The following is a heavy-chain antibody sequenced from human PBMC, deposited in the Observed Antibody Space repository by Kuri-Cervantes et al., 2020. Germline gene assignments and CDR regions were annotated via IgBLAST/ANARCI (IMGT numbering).Heavy chain of an antibody. J-gene: IGHJ6*02. CDR2: ISSSSSTI. D-gene: IGHD3-10*01. CDR1: GFTFSIYS. Sequence: GGSLRLSCAASGFTFSIYSMNLVRQAPGKGLEWVSYISSSSSTIYYADSVKGRFTISRDNAKNSLYLQMNSLRDEDTAVYYCARDVLLWFGELLSTINYYYYYGMDVWGQGTTVTVSS. CDR3: ARDVLLWFGELLSTINYYYYYGMDV. V-gene: IGHV3-48*02.